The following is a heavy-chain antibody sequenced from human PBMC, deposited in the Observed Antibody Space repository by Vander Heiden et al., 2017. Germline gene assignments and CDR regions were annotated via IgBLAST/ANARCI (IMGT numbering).Heavy chain of an antibody. CDR2: ISAYNSNT. Sequence: QVQLVQSGADVKTPGASVKVSCTASGYNFTSDGISWVRRAPGQGLEWMGWISAYNSNTNYAQKLQGRVNMTTDTSTSTAYMELRSLTSDDTAVYYCAKGDLFLPPLFDYWGQGTLVTVSS. CDR3: AKGDLFLPPLFDY. V-gene: IGHV1-18*01. CDR1: GYNFTSDG. J-gene: IGHJ4*02.